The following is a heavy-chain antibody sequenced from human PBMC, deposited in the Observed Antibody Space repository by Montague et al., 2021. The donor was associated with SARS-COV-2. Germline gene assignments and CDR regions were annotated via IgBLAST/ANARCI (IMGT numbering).Heavy chain of an antibody. CDR2: XYWDADK. V-gene: IGHV2-5*02. Sequence: PALVKPTQTLTLTCTFSGFSLSTSGVGVGWIRQPPGKAREWLALXYWDADKRYSPSLKTRLTITKETSKNQVVLTMTNMDPVDTGTYYCAHRLARHYDINAYLWCPIDYWGPGTLVNVSS. J-gene: IGHJ4*02. D-gene: IGHD3-22*01. CDR3: AHRLARHYDINAYLWCPIDY. CDR1: GFSLSTSGVG.